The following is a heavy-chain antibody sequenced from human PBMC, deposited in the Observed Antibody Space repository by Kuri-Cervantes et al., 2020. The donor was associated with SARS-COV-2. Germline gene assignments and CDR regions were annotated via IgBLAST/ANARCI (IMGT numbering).Heavy chain of an antibody. Sequence: SETLSLTCTVSGGSINTFYWSWIRQPPGKGLEWIGYIYYSGITNYNPSLKSRVTISIDTSKNQFYLKVRSVTAADTAVYYCAREPRLGYLDYWGRGTLVTVSS. CDR3: AREPRLGYLDY. V-gene: IGHV4-59*01. D-gene: IGHD6-25*01. CDR1: GGSINTFY. J-gene: IGHJ4*02. CDR2: IYYSGIT.